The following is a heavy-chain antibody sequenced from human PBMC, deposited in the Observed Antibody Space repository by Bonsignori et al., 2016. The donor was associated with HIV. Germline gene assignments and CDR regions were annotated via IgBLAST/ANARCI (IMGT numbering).Heavy chain of an antibody. CDR2: INPNSGAT. J-gene: IGHJ6*02. CDR3: ARNLVTGPPMYGMDV. CDR1: GYTFIDYY. D-gene: IGHD1-20*01. V-gene: IGHV1-2*02. Sequence: QVQLVQSGAEVKKPWASVKVSCKASGYTFIDYYMHWVRQAPGQGLEWMGWINPNSGATHYPQKFQGRVTMTRDTSISIAYMELSRLRSDDTAVYYCARNLVTGPPMYGMDVWGQ.